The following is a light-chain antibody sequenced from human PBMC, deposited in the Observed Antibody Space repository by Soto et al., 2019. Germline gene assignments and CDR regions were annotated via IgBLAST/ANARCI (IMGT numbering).Light chain of an antibody. CDR2: KAS. CDR3: QQYNNCWT. Sequence: DIQMTQSPSTLSASVGDRVNITCRASQSISSWLAWYQQKPGKAPKLLIYKASSLESGVPSRFSGSASGTEFTLTISSLQPDDVATYYCQQYNNCWTFGQGTKVEIK. J-gene: IGKJ1*01. V-gene: IGKV1-5*03. CDR1: QSISSW.